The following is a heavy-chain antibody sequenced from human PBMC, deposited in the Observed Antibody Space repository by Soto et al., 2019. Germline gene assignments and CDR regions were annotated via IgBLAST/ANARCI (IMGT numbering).Heavy chain of an antibody. D-gene: IGHD6-13*01. CDR1: GFTFSSYG. CDR2: IWYDGSNK. Sequence: QVQLVESGGGVVQPGRSLRLSCAASGFTFSSYGMHWVRQAPGKGLEWVAVIWYDGSNKYYADSVKGRFTISRDNSKNTLYLQMNSLSAEDTAVYYCARFSSSWYGRIDYWGQGTLVTVSS. V-gene: IGHV3-33*01. CDR3: ARFSSSWYGRIDY. J-gene: IGHJ4*02.